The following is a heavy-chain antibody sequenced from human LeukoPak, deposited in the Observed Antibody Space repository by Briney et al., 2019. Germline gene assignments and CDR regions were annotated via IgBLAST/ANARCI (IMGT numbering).Heavy chain of an antibody. Sequence: PSGTLSLTCTVSGGSIISSSYYWGWIRQPPGKGLEWIGYIYYSGSTYYNPSLKSRVTISLDTSKNQFSLKLNSVTAADTAVYYCTGGDYPAPDYWGQGTLVTVSS. CDR3: TGGDYPAPDY. J-gene: IGHJ4*02. D-gene: IGHD4-17*01. CDR2: IYYSGST. V-gene: IGHV4-39*07. CDR1: GGSIISSSYY.